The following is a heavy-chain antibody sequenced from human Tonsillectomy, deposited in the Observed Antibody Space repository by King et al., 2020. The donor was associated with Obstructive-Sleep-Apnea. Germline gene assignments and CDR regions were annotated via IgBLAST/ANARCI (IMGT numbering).Heavy chain of an antibody. D-gene: IGHD2-15*01. CDR2: IYYSGST. Sequence: VQLQESGPGLVKPSQTLSLTCTVSGGSISSGGYYWSWIRQHPGKGLEWIGYIYYSGSTYYNPSLKSRVTISVDTSKNQFSLKLSSVTAADTAVYYCARGCSGGSCYSGVGYYYYGMDVWGQGTTVTVSS. CDR3: ARGCSGGSCYSGVGYYYYGMDV. CDR1: GGSISSGGYY. V-gene: IGHV4-31*03. J-gene: IGHJ6*02.